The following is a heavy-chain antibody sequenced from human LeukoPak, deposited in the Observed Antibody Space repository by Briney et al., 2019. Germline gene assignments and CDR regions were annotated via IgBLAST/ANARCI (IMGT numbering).Heavy chain of an antibody. CDR1: GFTFNKAW. CDR2: ISSSGSTI. D-gene: IGHD1-26*01. J-gene: IGHJ4*02. CDR3: AREAVGATPPGY. V-gene: IGHV3-11*01. Sequence: GESLRLSCVASGFTFNKAWMSWIRQAPGKGLEWVSYISSSGSTIYYADSVKGRFTISRDNAKNSLYLQMNSLRAEDTAVYYCAREAVGATPPGYWGQGTLVTVSS.